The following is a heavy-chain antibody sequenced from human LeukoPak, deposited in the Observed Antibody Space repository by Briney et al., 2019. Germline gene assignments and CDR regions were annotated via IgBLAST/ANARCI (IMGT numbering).Heavy chain of an antibody. CDR3: ARGAPGVYDSSGYYRPDAFDI. D-gene: IGHD3-22*01. CDR2: INWNGGST. V-gene: IGHV3-20*04. CDR1: GFTFEDYG. Sequence: PGGSLRLSCVAPGFTFEDYGMSWVRRAPGKGLECVSGINWNGGSTGYADSVKGRITISRDNANKSLYLQMNSLRAEDTALYYCARGAPGVYDSSGYYRPDAFDIWGQGTMVTVSS. J-gene: IGHJ3*02.